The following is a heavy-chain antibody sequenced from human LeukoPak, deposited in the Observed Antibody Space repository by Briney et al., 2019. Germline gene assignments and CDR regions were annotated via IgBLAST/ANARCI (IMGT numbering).Heavy chain of an antibody. J-gene: IGHJ4*02. CDR3: ARDSSRKFDF. CDR1: GFTFRNYA. Sequence: GGSLRLSCAGSGFTFRNYAIHWVRQAPGKGLEWVAVIWYDGSEKNYAESVKGRLTLSRDNSKNTVYLQLDSLRAEDTAAYYCARDSSRKFDFWGQGTLVTVSS. CDR2: IWYDGSEK. D-gene: IGHD6-6*01. V-gene: IGHV3-33*01.